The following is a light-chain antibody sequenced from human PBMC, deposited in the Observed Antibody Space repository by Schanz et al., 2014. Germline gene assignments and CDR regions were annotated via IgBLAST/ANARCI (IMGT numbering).Light chain of an antibody. CDR3: SSYAGSNFVV. CDR2: DVS. J-gene: IGLJ2*01. Sequence: QSALTQPRSVSGSPGQSVTISCTGTSSDVGGYNYVSWYQQHPGKAPKLMIYDVSRRPSGVPDRFSGSKSGDTASLTVSGLQADDEADYYCSSYAGSNFVVFGGGTKLTAL. CDR1: SSDVGGYNY. V-gene: IGLV2-11*01.